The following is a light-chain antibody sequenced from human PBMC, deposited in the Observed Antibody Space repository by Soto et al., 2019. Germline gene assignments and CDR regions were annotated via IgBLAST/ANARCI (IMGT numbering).Light chain of an antibody. V-gene: IGKV1-16*02. CDR2: GAS. Sequence: DVQMTQSPPSLSASIGDRIIITCRASQGIANSLAWFQHKPGKAPRSLIYGASTLESGVPSKFSGNGSGTDFTLTISSLQPEDFATYYCQQYSGLPFTFGGGTKVEI. CDR3: QQYSGLPFT. J-gene: IGKJ4*01. CDR1: QGIANS.